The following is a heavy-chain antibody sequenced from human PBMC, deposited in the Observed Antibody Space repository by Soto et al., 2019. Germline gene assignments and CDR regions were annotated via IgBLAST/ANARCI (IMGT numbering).Heavy chain of an antibody. CDR1: GFTVSTYG. Sequence: QVQLVESGGGVVQPGRSLRLSCAVSGFTVSTYGMHWVRQAPGKGLEWVAVISRDGGTKYYADSVKGRFTISRDNSRNTLVLEMNSLRGDVMAVYYCTVEDASGYWGQGTLVTVSS. CDR3: TVEDASGY. V-gene: IGHV3-30*03. D-gene: IGHD3-10*01. CDR2: ISRDGGTK. J-gene: IGHJ4*02.